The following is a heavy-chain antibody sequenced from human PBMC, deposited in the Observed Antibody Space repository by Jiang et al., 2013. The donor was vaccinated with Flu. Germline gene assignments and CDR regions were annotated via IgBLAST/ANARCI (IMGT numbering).Heavy chain of an antibody. D-gene: IGHD5-12*01. CDR1: GGSFSGYY. CDR3: ARGDIVATIPYFDY. CDR2: INHSGST. J-gene: IGHJ4*02. V-gene: IGHV4-34*01. Sequence: LLKPSETLSLTCAVYGGSFSGYYWSWIRQPPGKGLEWIGEINHSGSTNYNPSLKSRVTISVDTSKNQFSLKLSSVTAADTAVYYCARGDIVATIPYFDYWGQGTLVTVSS.